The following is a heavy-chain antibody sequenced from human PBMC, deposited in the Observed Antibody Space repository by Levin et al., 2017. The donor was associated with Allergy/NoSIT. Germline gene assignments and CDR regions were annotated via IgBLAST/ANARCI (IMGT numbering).Heavy chain of an antibody. CDR3: TRDIAARHWFDP. Sequence: GESLKISCSASGFTFGDYAMSWFRQAPGKGLEWVAFLRSNRHGGTSEYAASVRGRFIISRDGSKSIAYLQMNSLKIEDTAVYYCTRDIAARHWFDPWGQGTLVTVSS. J-gene: IGHJ5*02. V-gene: IGHV3-49*01. CDR1: GFTFGDYA. D-gene: IGHD6-6*01. CDR2: LRSNRHGGTS.